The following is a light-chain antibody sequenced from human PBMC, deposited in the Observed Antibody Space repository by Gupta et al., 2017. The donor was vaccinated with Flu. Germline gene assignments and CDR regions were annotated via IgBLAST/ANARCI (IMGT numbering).Light chain of an antibody. CDR3: GTRESGRRLV. CDR2: DSN. V-gene: IGLV1-51*01. J-gene: IGLJ1*01. Sequence: HLPGTAPKLLIYDSNNRPPGIPDRFSASKSDTSATLVIAGLQTGDEAIYYCGTRESGRRLVFGIGTNVTVL.